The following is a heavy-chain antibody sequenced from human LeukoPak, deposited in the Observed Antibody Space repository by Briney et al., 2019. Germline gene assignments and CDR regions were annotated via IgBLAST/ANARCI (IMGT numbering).Heavy chain of an antibody. CDR2: INHSGST. Sequence: PSEPLSLTCAVYGGSFSGYYWSWIRQPPGKGLEWIGEINHSGSTNYNPSLKSRVTISVDTSKNQFSLKLSSVTAADTAVYYCARGVWFGPRYYGMDVWGQGTTVTVSS. CDR3: ARGVWFGPRYYGMDV. V-gene: IGHV4-34*01. J-gene: IGHJ6*02. CDR1: GGSFSGYY. D-gene: IGHD3-10*01.